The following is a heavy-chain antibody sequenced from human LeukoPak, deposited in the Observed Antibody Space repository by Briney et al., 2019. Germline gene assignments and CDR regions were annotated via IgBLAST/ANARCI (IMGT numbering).Heavy chain of an antibody. V-gene: IGHV4-39*01. CDR3: ARQGITMVRGADNWFDP. J-gene: IGHJ5*02. Sequence: SETLSLTCTVSGGSISSSSYYWGWIRQPPGKGLEWIGSIYYSGSTYYNPSLKSRVTIYVDTSKNQFSLKLSSVTAADTAVYYCARQGITMVRGADNWFDPWGQGTLVTVSS. CDR1: GGSISSSSYY. CDR2: IYYSGST. D-gene: IGHD3-10*01.